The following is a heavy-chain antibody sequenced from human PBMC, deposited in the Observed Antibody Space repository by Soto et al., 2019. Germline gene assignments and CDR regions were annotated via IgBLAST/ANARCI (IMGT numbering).Heavy chain of an antibody. CDR1: GFTFSGSA. V-gene: IGHV3-73*01. J-gene: IGHJ6*03. Sequence: EVQLVESGGGLVQPGGSLKLSCAASGFTFSGSAMHWVRQASGKGLEWVGRIRSKAKSYATAYAASVKGRFTISRDDSKSTAYLQMNSLKTEDTAVYYCTRLKSSGHYYYYMDVWGKGTTVTVSS. CDR3: TRLKSSGHYYYYMDV. D-gene: IGHD6-25*01. CDR2: IRSKAKSYAT.